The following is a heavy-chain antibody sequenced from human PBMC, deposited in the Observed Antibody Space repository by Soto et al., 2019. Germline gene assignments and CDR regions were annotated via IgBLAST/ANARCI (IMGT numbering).Heavy chain of an antibody. CDR3: ARGRLGYYDSSGYYYGNDAFDI. D-gene: IGHD3-22*01. CDR1: GGTFSSYA. CDR2: IIPIFGTA. J-gene: IGHJ3*02. V-gene: IGHV1-69*06. Sequence: QVQLVQSGAEVKKPGSSVKVSCKASGGTFSSYAISWVRQAPGQELEWMGGIIPIFGTANYAQKFQGRVTITADKSTSTAYMELSSLRSDDTAVYYCARGRLGYYDSSGYYYGNDAFDIWGQGTMVTVSS.